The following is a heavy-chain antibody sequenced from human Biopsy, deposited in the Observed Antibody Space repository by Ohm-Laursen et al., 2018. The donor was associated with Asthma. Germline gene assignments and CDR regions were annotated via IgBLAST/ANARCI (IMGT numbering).Heavy chain of an antibody. V-gene: IGHV4-34*01. CDR3: ASGPQWSGLDV. Sequence: SETLSLTCAYRGSFRGYVWTWIRQPPGKGLEWIGEIPQGGATTFNPSLKSRVTISIDPSKSQLSLRLTSKTAADTAVYYCASGPQWSGLDVWGQGTTVTVSS. D-gene: IGHD2-8*01. CDR1: RGSFRGYV. CDR2: IPQGGAT. J-gene: IGHJ6*02.